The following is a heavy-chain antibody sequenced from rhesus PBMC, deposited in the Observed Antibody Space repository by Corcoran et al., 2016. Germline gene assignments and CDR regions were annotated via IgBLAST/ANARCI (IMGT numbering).Heavy chain of an antibody. D-gene: IGHD2-39*01. CDR1: GASIRNNW. Sequence: QVQLQESGPGLVKPSETLSLTCSVSGASIRNNWWSWIRQAPGKGLEWIGEINGNTGGTNYKPSLKGRVTISKDASKSQFSLKVNSVTAVDTAVYYCAREESRATSHWGPGVLVTVSS. V-gene: IGHV4-80*01. J-gene: IGHJ5-1*01. CDR3: AREESRATSH. CDR2: INGNTGGT.